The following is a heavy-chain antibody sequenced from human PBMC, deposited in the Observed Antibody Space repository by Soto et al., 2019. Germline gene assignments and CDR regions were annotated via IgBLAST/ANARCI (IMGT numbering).Heavy chain of an antibody. Sequence: QVQLLESGPGLVKPSQTLSLTCSVSGDSISTVDYFWAWIRQPPGQALEYIGYIYKSATTYYNPSFGRPVAFSLETSKSRFPLNVTSVTAADTAVYFCARGRYCLTGRCFPNWFDSWGQGTLVTVSS. CDR2: IYKSATT. CDR3: ARGRYCLTGRCFPNWFDS. D-gene: IGHD2-15*01. V-gene: IGHV4-30-4*01. J-gene: IGHJ5*01. CDR1: GDSISTVDYF.